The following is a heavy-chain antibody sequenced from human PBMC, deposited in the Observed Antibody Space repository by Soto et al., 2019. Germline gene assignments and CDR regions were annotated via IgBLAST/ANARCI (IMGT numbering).Heavy chain of an antibody. J-gene: IGHJ6*02. Sequence: QVQLVESGGGVVQPGRSLRLSCAASGFTFSTYGMQGVRQAPGKGLECVAVISYDGYLKYYVDAVKGRFTVARDNSKNTLFLEMNSLRVEDTAVYFCAKDFKVSGSHYGTLNYYYGLDVWGQGTTVTVSS. V-gene: IGHV3-30*18. CDR2: ISYDGYLK. CDR3: AKDFKVSGSHYGTLNYYYGLDV. CDR1: GFTFSTYG. D-gene: IGHD3-10*01.